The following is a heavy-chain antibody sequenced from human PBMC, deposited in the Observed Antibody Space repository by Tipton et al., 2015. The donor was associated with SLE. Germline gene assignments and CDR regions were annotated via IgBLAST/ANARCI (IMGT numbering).Heavy chain of an antibody. CDR2: SYSSGDR. CDR1: GGSISFDY. CDR3: AKDGVGANWFDP. J-gene: IGHJ5*02. V-gene: IGHV4-4*07. Sequence: TLSLTCTVSGGSISFDYWSWFRQSAGRGLEWIGRSYSSGDRDYNPSLRSRVTMSIDTSKNQFSLTLTSVTAAETAFYYCAKDGVGANWFDPWGQGILVSVSS. D-gene: IGHD1-26*01.